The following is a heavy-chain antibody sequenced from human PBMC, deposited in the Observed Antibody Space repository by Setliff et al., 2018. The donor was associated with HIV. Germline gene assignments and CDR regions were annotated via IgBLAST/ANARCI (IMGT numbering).Heavy chain of an antibody. CDR2: ITAGNGNT. CDR3: ARDRIPKRGYTYREPDFDS. CDR1: GYAFTSYA. J-gene: IGHJ4*02. Sequence: ASVKVSCKASGYAFTSYAMHWMRQAPGQRLEWMGWITAGNGNTEYSQKFQGRVTITRDTSASTVYMEVNSLRLEDTAVYYCARDRIPKRGYTYREPDFDSWGQGTLVTVSS. D-gene: IGHD3-16*02. V-gene: IGHV1-3*01.